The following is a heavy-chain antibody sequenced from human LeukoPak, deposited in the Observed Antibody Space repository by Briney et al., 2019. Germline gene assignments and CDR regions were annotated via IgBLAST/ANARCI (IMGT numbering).Heavy chain of an antibody. CDR3: ARGKYSSSPEYFHH. Sequence: TSETLSLTCTVSGGSISSYYWSWIRQPPGKGLEWIGYIYYSGSTNYNPSLKSRVTISVDTSKNQFSLKLSSVTAADTAVYYCARGKYSSSPEYFHHWGQGTLVTVSS. D-gene: IGHD6-13*01. V-gene: IGHV4-59*01. CDR2: IYYSGST. CDR1: GGSISSYY. J-gene: IGHJ1*01.